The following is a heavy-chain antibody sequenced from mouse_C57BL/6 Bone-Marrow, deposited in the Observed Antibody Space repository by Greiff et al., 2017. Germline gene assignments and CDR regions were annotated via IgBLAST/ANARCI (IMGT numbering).Heavy chain of an antibody. CDR1: GFTFTDYY. J-gene: IGHJ4*01. V-gene: IGHV1-36*01. CDR3: ASHYYGSFFYAMDY. CDR2: VYPYNGGT. D-gene: IGHD1-1*01. Sequence: VQLQQSGAELVKPGPSVTISCKASGFTFTDYYMHWVKQSHGKSLEWIGLVYPYNGGTSYNQKFKGKATLTVDTSSSTAYMELSSLTSEDSAVYYCASHYYGSFFYAMDYWGQGTSVTVTS.